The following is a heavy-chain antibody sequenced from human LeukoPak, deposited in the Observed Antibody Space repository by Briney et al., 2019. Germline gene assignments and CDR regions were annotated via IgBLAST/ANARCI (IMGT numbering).Heavy chain of an antibody. D-gene: IGHD3-16*01. CDR1: GYTFTSYA. J-gene: IGHJ6*03. V-gene: IGHV1-3*01. Sequence: ASVKVSCKASGYTFTSYAMHWVRQAPGQRLEWMGWINAGNGNTKYSQKFQGRVTITRDTSASTAYMELSSLRSEDTAVYYCARAYGGRKNYYYYMDVWGKGTTVTVSS. CDR2: INAGNGNT. CDR3: ARAYGGRKNYYYYMDV.